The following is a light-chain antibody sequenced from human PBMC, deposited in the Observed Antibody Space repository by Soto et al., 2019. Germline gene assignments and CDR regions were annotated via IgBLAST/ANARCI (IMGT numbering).Light chain of an antibody. CDR3: QSYDSTTPVV. Sequence: NFMLTQTHSVSESPGKTVTISCTGSGGSIASNYVQWYQLRPGSAPTTVIYEDKQRPSGVPDRFSGSIDSSSNSASLTISGLKTEDEADYYCQSYDSTTPVVFGGGTKVTVL. V-gene: IGLV6-57*02. J-gene: IGLJ2*01. CDR1: GGSIASNY. CDR2: EDK.